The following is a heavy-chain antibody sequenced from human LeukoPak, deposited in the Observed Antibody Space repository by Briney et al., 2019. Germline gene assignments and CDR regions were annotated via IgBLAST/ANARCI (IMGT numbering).Heavy chain of an antibody. Sequence: ASVKVSCKASGYTFTSYGISWVRQAPGQGLEWMGWISAYNGNTNYAQKLQGRVTMTTDTSTSTAYMELRSLRSGDTAVYYCARDHLGPRWLVRGTYYYYYMDVWGKGTTVTVSS. D-gene: IGHD6-19*01. J-gene: IGHJ6*03. CDR2: ISAYNGNT. V-gene: IGHV1-18*01. CDR1: GYTFTSYG. CDR3: ARDHLGPRWLVRGTYYYYYMDV.